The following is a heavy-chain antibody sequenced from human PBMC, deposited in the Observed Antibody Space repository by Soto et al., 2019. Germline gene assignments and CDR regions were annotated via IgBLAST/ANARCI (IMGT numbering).Heavy chain of an antibody. Sequence: EVQLVESGGGLVQPGRSLRLSCAASGFTFDDYAMHWVRQAPGKGLEWVSGISWNSGSIGYADSVKGRFTISRDNAKNSLYLQMNSLRAKDTALYYCAKGHGSSTSCYDYWGQGTLVTVSS. CDR1: GFTFDDYA. D-gene: IGHD2-2*01. CDR2: ISWNSGSI. V-gene: IGHV3-9*01. J-gene: IGHJ4*02. CDR3: AKGHGSSTSCYDY.